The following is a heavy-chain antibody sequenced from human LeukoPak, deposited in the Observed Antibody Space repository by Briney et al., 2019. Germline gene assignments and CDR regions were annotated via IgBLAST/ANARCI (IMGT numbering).Heavy chain of an antibody. CDR3: AREGQRLRVDY. CDR2: LSHDGTTA. V-gene: IGHV3-30*04. J-gene: IGHJ4*02. Sequence: GGSLRLTCAASGYTFSNHAMHWVRQAPGKGLEWVAYLSHDGTTAYYANSVKGRLTISRDNSKNTLFLQLSSLRTEDTAVYYCAREGQRLRVDYWGQGTLVTVSS. D-gene: IGHD2-15*01. CDR1: GYTFSNHA.